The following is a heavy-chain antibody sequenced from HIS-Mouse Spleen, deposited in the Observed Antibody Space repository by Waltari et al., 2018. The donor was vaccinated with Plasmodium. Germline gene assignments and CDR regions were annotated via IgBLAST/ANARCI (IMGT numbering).Heavy chain of an antibody. D-gene: IGHD1-26*01. CDR1: GGSISISSYY. Sequence: QLQLQESCPGLVKPSETLSLTCTVSGGSISISSYYLGWIRQTPGKGLEWIGSIYYSGSTYYNPSLKSRVTISVDTSKNQFSLKLSSVTAADTAVYYCARRGGSYYYFDYWGQGTLVTVSS. CDR2: IYYSGST. V-gene: IGHV4-39*01. J-gene: IGHJ4*02. CDR3: ARRGGSYYYFDY.